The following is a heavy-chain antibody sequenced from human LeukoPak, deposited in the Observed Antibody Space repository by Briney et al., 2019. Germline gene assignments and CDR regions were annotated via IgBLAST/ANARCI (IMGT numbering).Heavy chain of an antibody. Sequence: SETLSLTCTVSGGSVSSGSYYWSWIRQPPGKGLEWIGYIYYSGSTNYNPSLKSRVTISVDTSKNQFSLKLSSVTAADTAVYYCARDNGLGYCSSTSCYRGSIDAFDIWGQGTMVTVSS. CDR3: ARDNGLGYCSSTSCYRGSIDAFDI. V-gene: IGHV4-61*01. CDR2: IYYSGST. D-gene: IGHD2-2*01. J-gene: IGHJ3*02. CDR1: GGSVSSGSYY.